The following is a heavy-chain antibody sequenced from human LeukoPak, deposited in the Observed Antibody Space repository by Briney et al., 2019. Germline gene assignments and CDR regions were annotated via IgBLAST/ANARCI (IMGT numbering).Heavy chain of an antibody. Sequence: SGGSLRLSCAASGFTFRNYGMHRVRQATGKGLEWVSFIWSDGNNRFYAASVKGRFTISRDNSKSMLYLQMDSLRPEDTAVYYCAKDPGASVSGFHMDVWGKGTTVIVSS. V-gene: IGHV3-30*02. CDR3: AKDPGASVSGFHMDV. CDR1: GFTFRNYG. CDR2: IWSDGNNR. D-gene: IGHD2-8*02. J-gene: IGHJ6*03.